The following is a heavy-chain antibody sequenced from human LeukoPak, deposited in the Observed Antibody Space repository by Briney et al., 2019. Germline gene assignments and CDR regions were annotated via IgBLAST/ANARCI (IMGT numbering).Heavy chain of an antibody. CDR1: EFSVGSNY. Sequence: PGGSLRLSCAASEFSVGSNYMTWVRQAPGKGLEWVSLIYSGGSTYYADSVKGRFTISRDNSKNTLYLQMNSLRAEDTAVYYCARRSSGWGCDYWGQGTLVTVSS. V-gene: IGHV3-66*01. CDR3: ARRSSGWGCDY. CDR2: IYSGGST. D-gene: IGHD6-19*01. J-gene: IGHJ4*02.